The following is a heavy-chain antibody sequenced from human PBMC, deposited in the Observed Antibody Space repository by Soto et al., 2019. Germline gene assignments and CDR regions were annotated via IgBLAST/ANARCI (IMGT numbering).Heavy chain of an antibody. Sequence: SETLSLTCTVSGGSISSGTYHWTWIRQHPEKGLEWIGYIYYSGSTYYNPSLKSRVTISVDTSKNQFSLRLSSVTAADTAVYYCAREMNYYDTSGDSYFDSWGQGAMVTVSS. J-gene: IGHJ4*02. CDR3: AREMNYYDTSGDSYFDS. CDR2: IYYSGST. CDR1: GGSISSGTYH. D-gene: IGHD3-22*01. V-gene: IGHV4-31*03.